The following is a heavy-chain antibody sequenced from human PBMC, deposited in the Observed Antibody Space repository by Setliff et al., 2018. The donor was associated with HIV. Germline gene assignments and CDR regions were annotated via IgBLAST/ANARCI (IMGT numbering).Heavy chain of an antibody. CDR1: GVSISNYY. V-gene: IGHV4-59*12. J-gene: IGHJ4*02. D-gene: IGHD6-19*01. CDR3: ARGIAVAGPYFDY. Sequence: ASETLSLTCEVSGVSISNYYWHWIRQSPGRGLEWIGYIYYTGSTNYNPSLKSRLTISVDTSKNQVSLKLSSVTAADTAVYYCARGIAVAGPYFDYWGQGTLVTVSS. CDR2: IYYTGST.